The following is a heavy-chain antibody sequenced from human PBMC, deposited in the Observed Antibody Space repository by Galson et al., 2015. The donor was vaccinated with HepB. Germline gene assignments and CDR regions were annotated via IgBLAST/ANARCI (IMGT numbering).Heavy chain of an antibody. J-gene: IGHJ4*02. CDR2: IYYSGST. Sequence: ETLSLTCAVYGGSFSGYYWNWIRQPPGKGLEWIGCIYYSGSTNYNPSLKSRVTISVDTTKNQFSLKLSSVTAADTAVYYCARGDMYSISSGGFELWGQGSLVTSSS. D-gene: IGHD1-26*01. CDR1: GGSFSGYY. V-gene: IGHV4-59*01. CDR3: ARGDMYSISSGGFEL.